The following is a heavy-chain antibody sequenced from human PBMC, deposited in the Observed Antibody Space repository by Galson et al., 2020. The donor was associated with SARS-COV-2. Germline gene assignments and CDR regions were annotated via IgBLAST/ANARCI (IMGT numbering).Heavy chain of an antibody. V-gene: IGHV3-74*03. J-gene: IGHJ3*02. CDR1: GFTFNSYW. CDR3: TRVPFCGGDCYPRAAFDM. D-gene: IGHD2-21*02. CDR2: ITNDGRST. Sequence: GGSLRLSCAASGFTFNSYWMHWVRQAPGEGLVWVSRITNDGRSTTYADSVKGRFTISRDNAKNTLYLQMNSLRAEDTAIYYCTRVPFCGGDCYPRAAFDMWGQGTMVTVSS.